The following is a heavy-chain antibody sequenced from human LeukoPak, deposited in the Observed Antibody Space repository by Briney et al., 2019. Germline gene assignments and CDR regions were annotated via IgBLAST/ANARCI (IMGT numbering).Heavy chain of an antibody. D-gene: IGHD6-19*01. J-gene: IGHJ4*02. CDR3: ARGGVGNSDWPLDY. CDR2: ISSRSGII. CDR1: GFTFSTYN. V-gene: IGHV3-48*04. Sequence: GGSLRLSCAASGFTFSTYNMNWVRQAPGKGLECISHISSRSGIIFYADSVEGRFTISRDNAKNSLYLQMNNLRAEDTAVYYCARGGVGNSDWPLDYWGQGTLVTVSS.